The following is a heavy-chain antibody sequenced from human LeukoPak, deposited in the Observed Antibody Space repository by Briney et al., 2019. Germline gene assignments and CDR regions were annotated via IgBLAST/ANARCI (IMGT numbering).Heavy chain of an antibody. CDR1: GGSISSYY. V-gene: IGHV4-59*01. J-gene: IGHJ5*02. CDR2: IYYSGST. Sequence: SETLSLTCTVSGGSISSYYWSWVRQPPGKGLEWIGDIYYSGSTNYNPSLKSRVTISVDTSKNQFSLKLSTVTAADTAVYYCARAGAAGRLVYNWFDLWGQGTLVTVSS. CDR3: ARAGAAGRLVYNWFDL. D-gene: IGHD5/OR15-5a*01.